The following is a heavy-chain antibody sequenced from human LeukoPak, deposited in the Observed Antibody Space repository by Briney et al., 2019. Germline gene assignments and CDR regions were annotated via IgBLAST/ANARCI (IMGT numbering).Heavy chain of an antibody. CDR2: ISSSSSTI. CDR1: GFTFSSYS. CDR3: ARKRASSTSDYVDY. V-gene: IGHV3-48*01. D-gene: IGHD2-2*01. J-gene: IGHJ4*02. Sequence: PGGSLRLSCAASGFTFSSYSMNWVRQAPGKGLEWVSYISSSSSTIYYADSVKGRFTISRDNAKNSLYLQMNSLRAEDTAVYYCARKRASSTSDYVDYWGQGTLVTVSS.